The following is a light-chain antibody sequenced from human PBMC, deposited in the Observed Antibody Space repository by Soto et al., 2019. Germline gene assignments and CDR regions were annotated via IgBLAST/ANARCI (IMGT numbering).Light chain of an antibody. CDR2: DAS. J-gene: IGKJ1*01. Sequence: DIQMPQSPSTLSASVGASVPITCRASQSISSWLAWYQQKPGKAPKLLIYDASSLESGVPSRFSGSGSGTEFTLTISSLQPDDFATYYCKQYNAYSTVGQGNKVAIK. CDR1: QSISSW. V-gene: IGKV1-5*01. CDR3: KQYNAYST.